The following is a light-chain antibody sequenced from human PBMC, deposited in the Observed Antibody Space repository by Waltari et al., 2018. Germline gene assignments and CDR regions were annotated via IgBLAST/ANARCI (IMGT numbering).Light chain of an antibody. CDR1: NIGSKN. CDR3: QVWDSNSNHPL. V-gene: IGLV3-21*01. J-gene: IGLJ2*01. Sequence: SYDVTQPRSVSVSPGQTARITCGGDNIGSKNVHWYQQKPTQAPVLVIYYDSDRPSGIPERFSGSNSGNTATLTISGVEAGDEADYYCQVWDSNSNHPLFGGGTRLTDL. CDR2: YDS.